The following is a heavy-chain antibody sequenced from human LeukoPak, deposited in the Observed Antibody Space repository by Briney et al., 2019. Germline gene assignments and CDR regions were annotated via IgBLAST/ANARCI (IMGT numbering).Heavy chain of an antibody. V-gene: IGHV3-7*01. CDR3: TRDSGTIPPGDY. CDR1: GFTFSSYA. D-gene: IGHD2-21*01. J-gene: IGHJ4*02. Sequence: GGSLRLSCAASGFTFSSYAMSWVRQAPGKGLEWVANIKQDGSEKYYVDSVRGRFTISRDNAKNSLYLQMNSLRAEDTAMYYCTRDSGTIPPGDYWGQGTLVTVSS. CDR2: IKQDGSEK.